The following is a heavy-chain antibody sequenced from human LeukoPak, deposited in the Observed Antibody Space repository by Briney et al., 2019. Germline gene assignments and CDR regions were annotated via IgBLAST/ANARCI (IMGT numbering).Heavy chain of an antibody. V-gene: IGHV4-34*01. CDR3: ARGVDIVVVVARGLNWFDP. J-gene: IGHJ5*02. CDR1: GGSFSGYY. Sequence: SETLSLTCAVYGGSFSGYYWSWIRQPPGKGLEWIGEINHSGSTNYNPSLESRVTISVDTSKNQFSLKLSSVTAADTAVYYCARGVDIVVVVARGLNWFDPWGQGTLVTVSS. D-gene: IGHD2-15*01. CDR2: INHSGST.